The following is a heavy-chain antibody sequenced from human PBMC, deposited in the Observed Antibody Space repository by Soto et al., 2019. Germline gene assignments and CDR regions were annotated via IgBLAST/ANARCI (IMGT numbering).Heavy chain of an antibody. CDR3: ARIVDTAMVTGYYFDY. V-gene: IGHV4-59*11. D-gene: IGHD5-18*01. CDR2: VYYTGST. J-gene: IGHJ4*02. CDR1: GGSISPHY. Sequence: SETLSLTCAVSGGSISPHYWSWIRQSPGKGLEWIGYVYYTGSTDYNPSLKSRVSISVDTSKNQFSLKLSSVTAADTAVYYCARIVDTAMVTGYYFDYWGQGTLVTVSS.